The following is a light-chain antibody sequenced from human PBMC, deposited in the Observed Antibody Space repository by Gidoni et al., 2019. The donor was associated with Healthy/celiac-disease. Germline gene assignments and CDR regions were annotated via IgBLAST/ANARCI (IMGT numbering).Light chain of an antibody. J-gene: IGKJ3*01. CDR2: WAS. Sequence: TLPTQTPDSLAVSLGERATINCKTSQSVLYSSNNKNYLAWYQQKPGQPPRLLIYWASTRESGVPDRFRGSGSGKDFTLNISSLQAEDVAVYYCQQYYSTPRAFGPGTKVDIK. CDR3: QQYYSTPRA. CDR1: QSVLYSSNNKNY. V-gene: IGKV4-1*01.